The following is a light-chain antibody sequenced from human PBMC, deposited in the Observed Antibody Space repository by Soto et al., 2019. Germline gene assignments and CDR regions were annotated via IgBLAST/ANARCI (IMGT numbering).Light chain of an antibody. CDR3: QQYGTSPRT. J-gene: IGKJ1*01. CDR1: QSLNSNS. CDR2: GAS. V-gene: IGKV3-20*01. Sequence: EIVLTQSPGTLSLSPGERATISCRASQSLNSNSFACYQQKPGQTPRLLIHGASSRASGIPDRFSGSGSGADFTLTISILAPEDVAMYYCQQYGTSPRTFGQGTKVEIK.